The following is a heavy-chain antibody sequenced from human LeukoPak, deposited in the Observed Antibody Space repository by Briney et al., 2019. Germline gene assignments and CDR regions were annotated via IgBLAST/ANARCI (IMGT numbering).Heavy chain of an antibody. D-gene: IGHD4-11*01. J-gene: IGHJ4*02. CDR3: TRLDSNGPNDY. Sequence: SETLSLTCTVSGGSISSRSYYWGWIRQPPGKGLEWIGNIYYSGSTYYNPSLKSRVTISVDTSKNQFSLNLWSLTAADTAVYYCTRLDSNGPNDYWGQGTLVTVSS. V-gene: IGHV4-39*01. CDR1: GGSISSRSYY. CDR2: IYYSGST.